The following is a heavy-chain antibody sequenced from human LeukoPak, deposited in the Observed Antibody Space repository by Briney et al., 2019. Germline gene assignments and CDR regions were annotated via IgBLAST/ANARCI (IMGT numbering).Heavy chain of an antibody. Sequence: GGSLRLSCAASGFTFSSYGMHWVRQAPGKGLEWVAVISYDRSNKYYADSVKGRFTISRDNSKNTLYLQMSSLRAEDTAVYYCAKTYYDSSGYYYEYFQHWGQGTLVTVSS. CDR3: AKTYYDSSGYYYEYFQH. D-gene: IGHD3-22*01. V-gene: IGHV3-30*18. CDR1: GFTFSSYG. CDR2: ISYDRSNK. J-gene: IGHJ1*01.